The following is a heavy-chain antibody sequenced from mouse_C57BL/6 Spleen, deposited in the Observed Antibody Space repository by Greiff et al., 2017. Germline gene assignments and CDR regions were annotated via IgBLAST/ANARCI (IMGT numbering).Heavy chain of an antibody. CDR1: GYSFTGYY. CDR2: INPSTGGT. CDR3: ARGSNYEDYYAMDY. Sequence: QLKESGPELVKPGASVKISCKASGYSFTGYYMNWVKQSPEKSLEWIGEINPSTGGTTYNQKFKAKATLTVDKSSSTAYMQLKSLTSEDSAVYYCARGSNYEDYYAMDYWGQGTSVTVSS. V-gene: IGHV1-42*01. J-gene: IGHJ4*01. D-gene: IGHD2-5*01.